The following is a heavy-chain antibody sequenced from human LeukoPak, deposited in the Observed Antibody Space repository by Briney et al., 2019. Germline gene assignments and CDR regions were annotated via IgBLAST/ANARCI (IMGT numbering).Heavy chain of an antibody. CDR3: ARDYGGSYDPPIDY. D-gene: IGHD1-26*01. CDR2: INPNSGGT. V-gene: IGHV1-2*02. CDR1: GYTFTGYY. J-gene: IGHJ4*02. Sequence: AASVKVSCKASGYTFTGYYMHWVRQAPGQGLEWMGWINPNSGGTNYAQKFQGRVTMTGDTSISTAYMELSRLRSDDTAVYYCARDYGGSYDPPIDYWGQGTLVAVSS.